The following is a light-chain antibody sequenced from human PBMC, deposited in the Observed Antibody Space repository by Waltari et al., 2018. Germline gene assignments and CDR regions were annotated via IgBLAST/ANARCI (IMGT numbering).Light chain of an antibody. J-gene: IGLJ3*02. CDR2: DVT. Sequence: SALTQPRSVSGSHGQSVTISGTGTTSDFGGYNYVSWYHHHPCKAPKLMIFDVTQRPSGVPDRFSGSKSANTASLTISGLQAEDEADYYCCSFAGTYTWVFGGGTKVTVL. CDR1: TSDFGGYNY. V-gene: IGLV2-11*01. CDR3: CSFAGTYTWV.